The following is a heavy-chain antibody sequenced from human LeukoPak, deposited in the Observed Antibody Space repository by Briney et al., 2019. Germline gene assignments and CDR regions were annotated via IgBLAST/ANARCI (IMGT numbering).Heavy chain of an antibody. V-gene: IGHV3-33*01. CDR1: GFTFSSYA. Sequence: GGSLRLSCAASGFTFSSYAMHWVRQAPGKGLEWVAVIWYDGSNKYYADSVKGRFTISRDHSKNTLYLHMKSLRAEDTAVYYCARELEIAVAGTLGYWGQGTLVTVSS. CDR2: IWYDGSNK. J-gene: IGHJ4*02. D-gene: IGHD6-19*01. CDR3: ARELEIAVAGTLGY.